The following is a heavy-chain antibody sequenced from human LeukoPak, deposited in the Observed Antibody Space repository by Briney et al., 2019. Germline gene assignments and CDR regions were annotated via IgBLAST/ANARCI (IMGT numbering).Heavy chain of an antibody. J-gene: IGHJ4*02. Sequence: PGGSLRLSCAAAGFSFTNAWMSWFRQTPGKGLEWVGRIKSKADGGTIEYAAPMKGRFTISRDDSKNTLYLQMNSLRAEDTAVYYCAKDHSVAGPPFDYWGQGTLVTVSS. CDR1: GFSFTNAW. CDR3: AKDHSVAGPPFDY. CDR2: IKSKADGGTI. V-gene: IGHV3-15*01. D-gene: IGHD6-19*01.